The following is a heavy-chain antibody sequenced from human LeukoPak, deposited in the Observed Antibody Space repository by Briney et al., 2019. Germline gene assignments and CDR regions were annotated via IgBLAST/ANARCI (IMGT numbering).Heavy chain of an antibody. CDR3: ARDFCYGGTCSRYFHRMDV. CDR2: INWNSNNI. CDR1: GFTFDAYV. D-gene: IGHD2-15*01. Sequence: GRSLRLSCVASGFTFDAYVMHWVRQAPGKGLEWVSGINWNSNNIGYADSVKGRFTISSNNAENYLYLQMNSLTAEGTALYYCARDFCYGGTCSRYFHRMDVWGQGTTVTVPS. J-gene: IGHJ6*02. V-gene: IGHV3-9*01.